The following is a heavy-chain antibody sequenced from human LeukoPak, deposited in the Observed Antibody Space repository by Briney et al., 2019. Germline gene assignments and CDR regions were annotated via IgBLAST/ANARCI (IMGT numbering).Heavy chain of an antibody. CDR3: ARPNYDFWTGVGY. D-gene: IGHD3-3*01. V-gene: IGHV1-2*02. J-gene: IGHJ4*02. Sequence: GGSLRLSCAASGFTFSSYGMHWVRQAPGQGLEWMGWINPNSGGTNYAQKFQGRVTMTRDTSISTAYMELSRLRSDDTAVYYCARPNYDFWTGVGYWGQGTLVTVSS. CDR2: INPNSGGT. CDR1: GFTFSSYG.